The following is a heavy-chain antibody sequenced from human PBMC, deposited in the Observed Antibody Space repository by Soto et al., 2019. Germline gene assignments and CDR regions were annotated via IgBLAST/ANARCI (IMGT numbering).Heavy chain of an antibody. Sequence: SETLSLTYTVSVGSINSGGYYWSWIRQHPGKGLEWIGYIYYSGSTYYNPSLKSRVTVSVDTSKNQFSLKLSSVTAADTAVYYCARGGYCSGGTCYRDAFDIWGQGTMVT. J-gene: IGHJ3*02. CDR2: IYYSGST. V-gene: IGHV4-31*03. CDR1: VGSINSGGYY. CDR3: ARGGYCSGGTCYRDAFDI. D-gene: IGHD2-15*01.